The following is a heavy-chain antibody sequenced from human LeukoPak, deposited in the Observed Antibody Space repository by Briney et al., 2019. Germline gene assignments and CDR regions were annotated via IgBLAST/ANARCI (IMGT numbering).Heavy chain of an antibody. J-gene: IGHJ4*02. D-gene: IGHD5-18*01. CDR2: IIPIFGTA. CDR1: GGTFSSYV. V-gene: IGHV1-69*05. CDR3: ARDRIQLWFSRPFYFDY. Sequence: SVKVSCKASGGTFSSYVISWVRQAPGQGLEWMGRIIPIFGTANYAQKFQGRVTITTDESTSTAYMELSSLRSEDTAVYYCARDRIQLWFSRPFYFDYWGQGTLVTVSS.